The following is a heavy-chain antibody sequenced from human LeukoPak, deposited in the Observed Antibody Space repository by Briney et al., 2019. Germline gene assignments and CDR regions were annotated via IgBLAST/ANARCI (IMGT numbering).Heavy chain of an antibody. CDR1: GFTFSSYS. Sequence: NPGGSLRLSCAASGFTFSSYSMTWVRQAPGKGLEWVSAISSSSSYIYYADSVKGRFTISRDDAKNSLYLQMNSLRAEDTAVYYCARVASSGYYGDYWGQGTLVTVSS. CDR3: ARVASSGYYGDY. V-gene: IGHV3-21*01. CDR2: ISSSSSYI. J-gene: IGHJ4*02. D-gene: IGHD3-22*01.